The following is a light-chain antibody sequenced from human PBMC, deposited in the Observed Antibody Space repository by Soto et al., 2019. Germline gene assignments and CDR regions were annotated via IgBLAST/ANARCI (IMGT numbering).Light chain of an antibody. CDR2: GAS. CDR3: QQYGSSPLT. V-gene: IGKV3-20*01. CDR1: QSVSSSY. Sequence: TLSLSPGERATLSCRASQSVSSSYLAWYQQKPGQAPRLLIYGASSRATGIPDRFSGSGSGTDFTFTISRLAPEDFSVYYCQQYGSSPLTFGGGTKVDIK. J-gene: IGKJ4*01.